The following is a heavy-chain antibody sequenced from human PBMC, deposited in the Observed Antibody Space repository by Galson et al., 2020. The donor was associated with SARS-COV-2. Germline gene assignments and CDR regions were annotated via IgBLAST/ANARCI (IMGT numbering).Heavy chain of an antibody. V-gene: IGHV4-30-4*01. J-gene: IGHJ4*02. CDR1: GDSISRGAYY. Sequence: SETLSLTCTVSGDSISRGAYYWSWVRQTPGEGLEWIGYIYYTGSTFYNPSVKSRVSMSVDTFNNQFSLKLTSVTAADTAVYYCGRTNDSGSVNRFIDSWGQGTLVTVSS. CDR2: IYYTGST. CDR3: GRTNDSGSVNRFIDS. D-gene: IGHD5-12*01.